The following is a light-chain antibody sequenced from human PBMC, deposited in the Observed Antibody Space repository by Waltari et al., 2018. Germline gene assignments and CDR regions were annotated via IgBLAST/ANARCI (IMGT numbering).Light chain of an antibody. CDR2: AVS. CDR3: SSYAGSSKGV. V-gene: IGLV2-23*02. J-gene: IGLJ2*01. Sequence: QSALTQPAPVSGSPGQSITISCTGTSSDGGTYKRVSWYQQHPGKAPKLIIYAVSQRPSGVSDRFSVSKSGDMASLTISGLQPEDEAEYFCSSYAGSSKGVFGGGTKVTVL. CDR1: SSDGGTYKR.